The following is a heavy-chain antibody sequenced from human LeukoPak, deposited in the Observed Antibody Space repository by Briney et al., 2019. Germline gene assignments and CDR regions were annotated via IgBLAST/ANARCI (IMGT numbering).Heavy chain of an antibody. CDR1: GFTFDDYA. D-gene: IGHD3-22*01. CDR2: VSWNSGSI. CDR3: AKGSHYYDSSGYYFDY. Sequence: GGSPRLSCAASGFTFDDYAMHWVRQAPGKGLECVSGVSWNSGSIGYAESVKGRFTISRDNAKNSLYLQMHSLRAEDTALYYCAKGSHYYDSSGYYFDYWGQGTLVTVSS. J-gene: IGHJ4*02. V-gene: IGHV3-9*01.